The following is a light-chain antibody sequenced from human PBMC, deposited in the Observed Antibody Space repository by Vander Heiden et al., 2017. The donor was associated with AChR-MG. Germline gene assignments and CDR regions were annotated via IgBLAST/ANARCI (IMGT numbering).Light chain of an antibody. CDR3: MEALQSPCT. V-gene: IGKV2-28*01. J-gene: IGKJ2*02. CDR2: LGS. Sequence: DIVMSRSPLSLAVPPGEPASVSCRSSQGLLHKNGYHYLDWYLQKPGQSPQLLIYLGSNRASGVPDRFSGSGSGTDFTLKISRVEPEDVGVYYCMEALQSPCTFGQGTKLEIK. CDR1: QGLLHKNGYHY.